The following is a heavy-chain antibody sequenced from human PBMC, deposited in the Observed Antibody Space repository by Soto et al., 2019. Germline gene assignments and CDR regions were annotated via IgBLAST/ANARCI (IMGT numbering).Heavy chain of an antibody. CDR3: AREYYGLLTGYYNDP. J-gene: IGHJ5*02. Sequence: EVQLVESGGDSVQPGGSLRLSCAASGFPFSSYWMHWVRHTPGKGLEWVSRISGDGTTIYYADSVTGRFTVSSDNAKNTLSLQMSGLGAEDTAVYYCAREYYGLLTGYYNDPWGQGTLVYVSS. CDR2: ISGDGTTI. CDR1: GFPFSSYW. D-gene: IGHD3-9*01. V-gene: IGHV3-74*01.